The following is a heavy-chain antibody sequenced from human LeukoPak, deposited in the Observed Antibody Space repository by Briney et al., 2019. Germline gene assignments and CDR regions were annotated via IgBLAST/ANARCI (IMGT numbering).Heavy chain of an antibody. J-gene: IGHJ4*02. CDR2: ISSSSSYI. Sequence: GGSLRLSCAASGFTFSSYSMNWVRQAPGKGLEWVSSISSSSSYIYYADSVKGRFTISRDNAKNSLYLQMNSLRAEDTAVYYCARDTNSAGAYFDSWGQGTLVTVSS. CDR1: GFTFSSYS. CDR3: ARDTNSAGAYFDS. V-gene: IGHV3-21*01. D-gene: IGHD2-21*01.